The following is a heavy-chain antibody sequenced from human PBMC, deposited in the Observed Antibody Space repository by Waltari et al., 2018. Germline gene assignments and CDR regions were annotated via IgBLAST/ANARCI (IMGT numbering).Heavy chain of an antibody. Sequence: EVQLVESGGGLVQPGGSLRLSCAAFGFTFSDYCMTWVRQAPGKGLEWVANIKKDGGEKYYVDSVKGRFTVSRDNAKNSLYLQMSSLRAEDTAVYYCARDRGYCGGDCYKNLDSWGQGTLVAVSS. CDR1: GFTFSDYC. J-gene: IGHJ4*02. CDR2: IKKDGGEK. CDR3: ARDRGYCGGDCYKNLDS. V-gene: IGHV3-7*01. D-gene: IGHD2-21*01.